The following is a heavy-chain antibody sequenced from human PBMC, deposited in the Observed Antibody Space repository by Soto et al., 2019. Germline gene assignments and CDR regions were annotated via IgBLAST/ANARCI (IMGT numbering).Heavy chain of an antibody. CDR2: INHSGST. CDR1: GGSFSGYY. J-gene: IGHJ4*02. Sequence: PSETLSLSCAVYGGSFSGYYWSWIRQPPGKGLEWIGEINHSGSTNYNPSLKSRVTISVDTSKNQFSLKLSSVTAADTAVYYCARETSITIFGVVLIPDYFDYWGQGTLVSVSS. V-gene: IGHV4-34*01. CDR3: ARETSITIFGVVLIPDYFDY. D-gene: IGHD3-3*01.